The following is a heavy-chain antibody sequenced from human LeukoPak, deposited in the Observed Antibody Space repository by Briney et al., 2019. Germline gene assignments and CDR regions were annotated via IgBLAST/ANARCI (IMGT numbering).Heavy chain of an antibody. CDR2: IKGDGSST. CDR3: ARDGYSFGHDFDY. Sequence: GGSLRLSCAASGFTFSSYWMHWVRHTPGKGLVWVSRIKGDGSSTSYADSVKGRFTISRDNAKNTLYLQMNSLRAEDTAVYYCARDGYSFGHDFDYWGQGALVTVSS. D-gene: IGHD5-18*01. J-gene: IGHJ4*02. CDR1: GFTFSSYW. V-gene: IGHV3-74*01.